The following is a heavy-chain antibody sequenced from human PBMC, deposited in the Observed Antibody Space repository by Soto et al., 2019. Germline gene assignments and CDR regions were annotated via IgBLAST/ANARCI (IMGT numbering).Heavy chain of an antibody. V-gene: IGHV1-8*02. Sequence: QGQVVQSGAEVKKPGASVKVSCKASGYTFTSYDVTWVRQAPGQGREWMGWMNPNSGNTGFAQKFQGRVTMTRDTSISTAYMELISLTTADTAVYYCASVPFITKSGSSFHYHFLDVWGKGTTVTVSS. CDR2: MNPNSGNT. D-gene: IGHD3-22*01. CDR1: GYTFTSYD. J-gene: IGHJ6*03. CDR3: ASVPFITKSGSSFHYHFLDV.